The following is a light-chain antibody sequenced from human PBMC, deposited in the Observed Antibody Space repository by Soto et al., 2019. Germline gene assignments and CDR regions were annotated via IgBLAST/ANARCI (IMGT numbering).Light chain of an antibody. V-gene: IGKV3-15*01. CDR2: GAS. CDR1: QSVCSN. J-gene: IGKJ1*01. CDR3: QQYNNWPRS. Sequence: EIVMPQSPATLSVSPGERATLSCRASQSVCSNLAWYQQKPGPAPRLLIDGASTRATCIPARFSGSGSGTEFTRTISRLQSEDFAVYYCQQYNNWPRSCGQGTKVEIK.